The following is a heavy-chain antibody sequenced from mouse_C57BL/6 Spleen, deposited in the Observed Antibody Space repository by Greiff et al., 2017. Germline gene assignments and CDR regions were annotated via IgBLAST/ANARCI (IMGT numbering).Heavy chain of an antibody. J-gene: IGHJ2*01. Sequence: QVQLQQSDAELVKPGASVKISCKVSGYTFTDHTIHWMKQRPEQGLEWIGYIYPRDGSTKYNEKFKGKATLTADKSSSTAYMQLNSLTSEDSAVYFCARNAIYYYGSSYYFDYWGKGTTLTVSS. D-gene: IGHD1-1*01. CDR2: IYPRDGST. V-gene: IGHV1-78*01. CDR1: GYTFTDHT. CDR3: ARNAIYYYGSSYYFDY.